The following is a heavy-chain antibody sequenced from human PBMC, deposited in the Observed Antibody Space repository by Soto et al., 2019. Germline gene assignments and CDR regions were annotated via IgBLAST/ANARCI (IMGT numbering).Heavy chain of an antibody. CDR3: TTDPTPGYYYDSSGYSAPDAFDI. D-gene: IGHD3-22*01. J-gene: IGHJ3*02. CDR2: IKSKTDGGTT. V-gene: IGHV3-15*01. Sequence: PGGSLRLSCAASGFTFSNAWMSWVRQAPGKGLEWVGRIKSKTDGGTTDYAAPVKGRFTISRDDSKNTLYLQMNSLKTEDTAVYYCTTDPTPGYYYDSSGYSAPDAFDIWGQGTMVTVS. CDR1: GFTFSNAW.